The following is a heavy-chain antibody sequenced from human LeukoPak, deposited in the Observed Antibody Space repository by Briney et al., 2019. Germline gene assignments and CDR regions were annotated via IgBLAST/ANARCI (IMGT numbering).Heavy chain of an antibody. V-gene: IGHV3-53*01. CDR3: AREGSGRTAYNDGLDV. CDR2: IRSGGST. D-gene: IGHD3-10*01. J-gene: IGHJ3*01. CDR1: GFTVSSSY. Sequence: GGSLRLSCAASGFTVSSSYMTWVRQAPGKGLEWVSVIRSGGSTVYADSVKGRFTISRDNSKNTLYLQLNSLRAEDTAVYYCAREGSGRTAYNDGLDVRGQRTMVTVSS.